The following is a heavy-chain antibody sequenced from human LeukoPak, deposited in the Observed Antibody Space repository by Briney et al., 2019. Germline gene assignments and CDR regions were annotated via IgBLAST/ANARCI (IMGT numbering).Heavy chain of an antibody. CDR3: ARAGGYYGDYGY. D-gene: IGHD4-17*01. V-gene: IGHV1-2*02. CDR2: INPNSGGT. Sequence: ASVKVSCKASGYTFTSYGISWVRQAPGQGLEWMGWINPNSGGTNYAQKFQGRVTMTRDTSISTAYMELSRLRSDDTAVYYCARAGGYYGDYGYWGQGTLVTVSS. J-gene: IGHJ4*02. CDR1: GYTFTSYG.